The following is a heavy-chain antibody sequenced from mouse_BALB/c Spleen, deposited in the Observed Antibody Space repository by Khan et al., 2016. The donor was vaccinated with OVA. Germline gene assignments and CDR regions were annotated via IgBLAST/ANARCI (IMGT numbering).Heavy chain of an antibody. CDR3: ARVGDNETMDF. D-gene: IGHD3-3*01. CDR2: INTYTGAP. J-gene: IGHJ4*01. CDR1: GFTFTNYG. V-gene: IGHV9-3-1*01. Sequence: QIQLVQSGPELKKPGETVQITCKASGFTFTNYGMNWVRQAPGKGLKWMGWINTYTGAPTITDDFKGRFAFPLETYARTSYLLIKSPKNEDTATYVCARVGDNETMDFWGQGTSVTVSS.